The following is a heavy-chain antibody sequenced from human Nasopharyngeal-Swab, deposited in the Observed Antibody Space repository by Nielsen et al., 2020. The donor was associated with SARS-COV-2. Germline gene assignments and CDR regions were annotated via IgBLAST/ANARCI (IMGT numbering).Heavy chain of an antibody. CDR3: ARDPDYGGNSHFDY. V-gene: IGHV1-69*06. D-gene: IGHD4-23*01. CDR1: GGTFSSYA. J-gene: IGHJ4*02. Sequence: SVKVSCKASGGTFSSYAISWVRQAPGQGLEWMGGIIPIFGTANYAQKFQGRVTTTADKSTSTAYMELSSLRSEDTAVYYCARDPDYGGNSHFDYWGQGTLVTVSS. CDR2: IIPIFGTA.